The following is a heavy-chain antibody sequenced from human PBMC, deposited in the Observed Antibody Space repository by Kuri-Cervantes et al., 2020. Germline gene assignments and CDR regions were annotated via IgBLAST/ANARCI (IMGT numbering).Heavy chain of an antibody. CDR2: IYYSGST. CDR3: ARGRSRWYYDILTGYVRGWFDP. Sequence: GSLRLSCTVSGGSSSSYYWSLIRQPPGKGLEWIGYIYYSGSTYYNPSLKSRVTISVDTSKNQFPLKLSSVTAADTAVYYCARGRSRWYYDILTGYVRGWFDPWGQGTLVTVSS. J-gene: IGHJ5*02. D-gene: IGHD3-9*01. CDR1: GGSSSSYY. V-gene: IGHV4-59*12.